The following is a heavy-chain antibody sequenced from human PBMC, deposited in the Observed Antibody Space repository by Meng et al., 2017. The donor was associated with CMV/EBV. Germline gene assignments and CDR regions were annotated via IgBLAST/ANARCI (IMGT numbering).Heavy chain of an antibody. CDR2: ISSSGSTI. D-gene: IGHD3-16*02. V-gene: IGHV3-11*04. J-gene: IGHJ4*02. Sequence: GESLKISCAASGFTFSDYYMSWIRQAPGKGLEWVSYISSSGSTIYYADSVKGRFTISRDNAKNSLYLQMNSLRAEDTAVYYCARVQVENYDYVWGSYRQYYFDYWGQGTLVTVSS. CDR1: GFTFSDYY. CDR3: ARVQVENYDYVWGSYRQYYFDY.